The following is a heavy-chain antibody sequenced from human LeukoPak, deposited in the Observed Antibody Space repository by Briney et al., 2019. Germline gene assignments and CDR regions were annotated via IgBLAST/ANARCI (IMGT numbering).Heavy chain of an antibody. Sequence: PGGSLRLSCAASGFTFTNAWMSWVRQAPGKGLEWVGLIKSRSDGGTTDYAAPVKGRFTISRDDSKNTLYLHMNSLKTEDTAVYYCATHYYDSRVYGRHFDYWGQGTLVTVSS. V-gene: IGHV3-15*01. CDR3: ATHYYDSRVYGRHFDY. CDR1: GFTFTNAW. D-gene: IGHD3-22*01. J-gene: IGHJ4*02. CDR2: IKSRSDGGTT.